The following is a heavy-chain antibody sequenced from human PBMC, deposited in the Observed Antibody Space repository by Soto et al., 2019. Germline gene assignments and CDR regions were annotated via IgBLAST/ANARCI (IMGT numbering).Heavy chain of an antibody. CDR1: GYTFTSYG. Sequence: QVQLVQSGAEVKKPVASVKVSCKASGYTFTSYGISWVRQAPGQGLEWMGWISAYNGNTNYAQKLQGRVTMTTDKATSTDYMQMRSLRSGVRGVDYCARDLVGMDVWGEGNTVTVSS. CDR3: ARDLVGMDV. J-gene: IGHJ6*04. D-gene: IGHD6-6*01. CDR2: ISAYNGNT. V-gene: IGHV1-18*01.